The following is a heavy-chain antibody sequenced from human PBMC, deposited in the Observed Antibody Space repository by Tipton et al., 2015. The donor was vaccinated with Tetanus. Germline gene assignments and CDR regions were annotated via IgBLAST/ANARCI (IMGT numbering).Heavy chain of an antibody. D-gene: IGHD6-13*01. CDR1: GFTFSSYD. V-gene: IGHV3-33*01. Sequence: SGFTFSSYDMHWVRQAPGKGLEWVAVIWYDGSKKYYEDSVKGRSTISRDNSKNTLYLQMSNLRAEDTAVYYCARGVAAAGTSYFDLWGQGTLVTVSS. J-gene: IGHJ4*02. CDR2: IWYDGSKK. CDR3: ARGVAAAGTSYFDL.